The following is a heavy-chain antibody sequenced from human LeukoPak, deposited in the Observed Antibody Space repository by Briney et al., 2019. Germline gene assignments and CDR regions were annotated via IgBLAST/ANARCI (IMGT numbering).Heavy chain of an antibody. J-gene: IGHJ6*02. D-gene: IGHD6-13*01. CDR3: ARITADGYGMDV. CDR1: EFTFTDYY. V-gene: IGHV3-11*01. Sequence: VGSLRLSCAASEFTFTDYYMTWIRQAPGKGLEWVSYISSSGNTIYYADSVKGRFTISRDNAKNSLYLQMNSLRAEDTAVYYCARITADGYGMDVWGQGTTVTVSS. CDR2: ISSSGNTI.